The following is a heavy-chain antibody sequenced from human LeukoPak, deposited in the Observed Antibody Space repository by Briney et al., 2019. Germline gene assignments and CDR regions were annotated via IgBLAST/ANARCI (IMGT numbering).Heavy chain of an antibody. J-gene: IGHJ4*02. CDR2: IKSKTDGGTT. CDR3: TTAIDYYDSSGYYYYFDY. D-gene: IGHD3-22*01. Sequence: GGSLRLSCAASGFTSSNAWMSWVRQAPGKGLEWVGRIKSKTDGGTTDYAAPVKGRFTISRDDSKNTLYLQMNSLKTEDTAVYYCTTAIDYYDSSGYYYYFDYWGQGTLVTVSS. V-gene: IGHV3-15*01. CDR1: GFTSSNAW.